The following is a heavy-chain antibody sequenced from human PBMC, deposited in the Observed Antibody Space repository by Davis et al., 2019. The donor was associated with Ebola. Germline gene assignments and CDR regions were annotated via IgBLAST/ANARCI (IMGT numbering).Heavy chain of an antibody. D-gene: IGHD6-19*01. CDR2: IYPGDSDS. V-gene: IGHV5-51*01. CDR1: GYSFTSYW. J-gene: IGHJ4*02. CDR3: ARRRYSSGWEFDY. Sequence: GESLKISCKGSGYSFTSYWIAWVRQMPGKGLEWMGIIYPGDSDSRYSPSFQGQVTISADKSISTTYLQWSSLKASDTAMYYCARRRYSSGWEFDYWGQGTLVTVSS.